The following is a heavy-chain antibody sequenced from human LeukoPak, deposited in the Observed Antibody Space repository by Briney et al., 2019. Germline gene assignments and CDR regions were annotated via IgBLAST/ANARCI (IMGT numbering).Heavy chain of an antibody. J-gene: IGHJ6*02. D-gene: IGHD3-10*01. CDR3: ARDQLRYYGSNNYYSDMDF. V-gene: IGHV1-18*01. CDR2: ISAYNGGT. Sequence: ASVKVPCKASGYTFTSYAIAWVQQAPGQGLEWMGWISAYNGGTNYAQKFRGRVTMTTDTSTNTGYMELRSLRSDDTAVYFCARDQLRYYGSNNYYSDMDFWGQGTTVTVSS. CDR1: GYTFTSYA.